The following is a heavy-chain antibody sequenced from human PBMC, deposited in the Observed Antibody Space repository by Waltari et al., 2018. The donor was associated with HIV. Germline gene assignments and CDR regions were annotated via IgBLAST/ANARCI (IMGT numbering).Heavy chain of an antibody. CDR3: ARDQKPLYPNWFDP. Sequence: QVQLQESGPGLVKPSETLSLTCTVSGGSISSYYWSWFRQPPGKGLGWIGYIYYSGSTNYNPSLNIRVTISVDTSKNLFSLKLSSVTAADMAVYYCARDQKPLYPNWFDPWGQGTLVTVSS. CDR2: IYYSGST. J-gene: IGHJ5*02. V-gene: IGHV4-59*01. CDR1: GGSISSYY.